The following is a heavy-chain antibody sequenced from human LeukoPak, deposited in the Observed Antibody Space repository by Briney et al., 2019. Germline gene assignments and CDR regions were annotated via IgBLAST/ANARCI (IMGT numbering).Heavy chain of an antibody. CDR3: ARPYGSGSYPGPHFDY. CDR2: INTNTGNP. Sequence: AASVKVSCKASGYTFTGYYMHWVRQAPGQGLEWMGWINTNTGNPTYAQGFTGRFVFSLDTSVSTAYLQISSLKAEDTAVYYCARPYGSGSYPGPHFDYWGQGTLVTVSS. V-gene: IGHV7-4-1*02. J-gene: IGHJ4*02. CDR1: GYTFTGYY. D-gene: IGHD3-10*01.